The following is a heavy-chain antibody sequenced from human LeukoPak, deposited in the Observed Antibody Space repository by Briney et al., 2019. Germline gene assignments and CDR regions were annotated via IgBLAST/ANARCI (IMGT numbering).Heavy chain of an antibody. CDR3: ARGSSGSYFNY. Sequence: SETLSLTCTVSGETINNYFYSWLRQPAGKGLEWIGRIFPSGGSNYNPSLESRVTMSVDTSKSQVSLKLSSVTAADTAVYYCARGSSGSYFNYWGQGALVTVS. V-gene: IGHV4-4*07. CDR2: IFPSGGS. J-gene: IGHJ4*02. CDR1: GETINNYF. D-gene: IGHD3-10*01.